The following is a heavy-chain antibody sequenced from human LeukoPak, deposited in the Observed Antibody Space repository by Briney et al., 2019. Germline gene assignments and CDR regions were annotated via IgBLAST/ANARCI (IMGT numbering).Heavy chain of an antibody. J-gene: IGHJ6*03. CDR1: GGTFSSYA. CDR3: ARSLFRFLEWSYRSYYYYYMDV. Sequence: PWASVKVSCKASGGTFSSYAISWVRQAPGQGLEWMGGIIPIFGTVNYAQKFQGRVTITADKSTSTAYMELSSLRSEDTAVYYCARSLFRFLEWSYRSYYYYYMDVWGKGTTVTVSS. D-gene: IGHD3-3*01. V-gene: IGHV1-69*06. CDR2: IIPIFGTV.